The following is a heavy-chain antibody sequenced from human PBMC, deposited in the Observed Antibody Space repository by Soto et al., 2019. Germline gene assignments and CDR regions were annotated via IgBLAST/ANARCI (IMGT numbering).Heavy chain of an antibody. J-gene: IGHJ6*02. Sequence: GGSLRLSCAVSGFTISSNYMSWVRQAPGKGLEWVSAIFSGDSTYYADSVKGRFTISRDNSKNTLFLQMNSLRAEDTAVYYCARDQIVNSDYYYYYGMDVWGQGTTGTVFS. CDR3: ARDQIVNSDYYYYYGMDV. V-gene: IGHV3-53*01. D-gene: IGHD2-15*01. CDR1: GFTISSNY. CDR2: IFSGDST.